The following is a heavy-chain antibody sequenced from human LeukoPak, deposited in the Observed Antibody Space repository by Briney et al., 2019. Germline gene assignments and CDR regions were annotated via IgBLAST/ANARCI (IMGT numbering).Heavy chain of an antibody. CDR2: IYTSGST. V-gene: IGHV4-4*07. D-gene: IGHD3-10*01. CDR3: AREGSRRITMVRGVRDYYYYYMDV. CDR1: GGSISSYY. J-gene: IGHJ6*03. Sequence: PSETLSLTCTVSGGSISSYYWSWIRQPAGKGLEWIGRIYTSGSTNYNPSLKSRVTISVDTSKNQFSLKLSSVTAADTAVYYCAREGSRRITMVRGVRDYYYYYMDVWGKGTTVTISS.